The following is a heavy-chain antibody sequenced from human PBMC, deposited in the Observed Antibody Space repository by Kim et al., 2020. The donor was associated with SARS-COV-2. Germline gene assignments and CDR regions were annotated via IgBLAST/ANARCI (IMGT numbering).Heavy chain of an antibody. D-gene: IGHD2-2*01. V-gene: IGHV1-3*01. Sequence: KKSQTFQGRVNITRDTSASTAYMELSSLRSEDTAVYYCARGEGAAAYFDYWGQGTLVTVSS. CDR3: ARGEGAAAYFDY. J-gene: IGHJ4*02.